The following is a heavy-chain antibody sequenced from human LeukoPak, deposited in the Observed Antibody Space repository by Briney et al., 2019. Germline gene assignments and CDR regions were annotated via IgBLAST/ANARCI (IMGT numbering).Heavy chain of an antibody. J-gene: IGHJ5*02. CDR3: ATVLRGSNWFDP. D-gene: IGHD3-16*01. Sequence: ASVKVSCKVSGYTLTELSMHWVRQAPGKGGEGMGGFDPEDGETIYAQKFQGRVTMTEDTSTDTAYMELSSLRSEDTAVYYCATVLRGSNWFDPWGQGTLVTVSP. CDR2: FDPEDGET. CDR1: GYTLTELS. V-gene: IGHV1-24*01.